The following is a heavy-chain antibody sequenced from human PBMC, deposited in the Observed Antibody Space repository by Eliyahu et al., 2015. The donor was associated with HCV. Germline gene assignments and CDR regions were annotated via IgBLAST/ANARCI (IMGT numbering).Heavy chain of an antibody. J-gene: IGHJ5*02. D-gene: IGHD3-3*01. CDR3: ASSPDFWSGRS. Sequence: QAPGQGLEWMGWINPNSGGTNYAQKFQGRVTMTRDTSISTAYMELSRLRSDDTAVYYCASSPDFWSGRSWGQGTLVTVSS. CDR2: INPNSGGT. V-gene: IGHV1-2*02.